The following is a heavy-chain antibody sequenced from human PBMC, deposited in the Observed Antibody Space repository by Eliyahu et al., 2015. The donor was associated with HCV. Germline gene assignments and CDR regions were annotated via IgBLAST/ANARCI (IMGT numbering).Heavy chain of an antibody. CDR1: GFXFSSYA. D-gene: IGHD4-17*01. J-gene: IGHJ1*01. V-gene: IGHV3-23*01. CDR2: ISGSGGST. CDR3: ADIYGAYVGYFQH. Sequence: EVQLLESGGGLVQPGGSLRLSCAASGFXFSSYAMXWVRQAPGKGLEWVSAISGSGGSTYYADSVKGRFTISRDNSKNTLYLQMNSLRAEDTAVYYCADIYGAYVGYFQHWGQGTLVTVSS.